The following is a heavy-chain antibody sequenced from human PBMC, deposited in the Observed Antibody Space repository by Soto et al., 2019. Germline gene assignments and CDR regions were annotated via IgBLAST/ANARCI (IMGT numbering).Heavy chain of an antibody. CDR1: GYTFTSNG. J-gene: IGHJ4*02. Sequence: ASVKVSCKASGYTFTSNGISWVRQAPGQGLEWMGWISAYNGNTNYAQKLQGRVTMTTDTSTSTAYMELRSLRSDDTAVYYCARDQEYCGGDCYPIDYWGQGTLVTVSS. V-gene: IGHV1-18*01. D-gene: IGHD2-21*02. CDR2: ISAYNGNT. CDR3: ARDQEYCGGDCYPIDY.